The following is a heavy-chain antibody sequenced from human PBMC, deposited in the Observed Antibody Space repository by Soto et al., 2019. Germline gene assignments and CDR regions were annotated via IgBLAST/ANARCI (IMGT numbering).Heavy chain of an antibody. Sequence: SETLSLTCTVSGGSISSGGYYWSWIRQHPGKGLEWIGYIYYSGSTYYNPSLKSRVTISVDTSKNQFSLKLSSVTAADTAVHYCARVASFGVVPNWFDPWGQGTLVTVSS. CDR2: IYYSGST. V-gene: IGHV4-31*03. D-gene: IGHD3-3*01. CDR1: GGSISSGGYY. J-gene: IGHJ5*02. CDR3: ARVASFGVVPNWFDP.